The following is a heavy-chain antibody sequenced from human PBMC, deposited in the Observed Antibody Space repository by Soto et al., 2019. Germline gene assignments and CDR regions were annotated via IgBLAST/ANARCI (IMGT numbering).Heavy chain of an antibody. CDR1: GGTFSSYA. D-gene: IGHD2-2*02. V-gene: IGHV1-69*06. CDR3: ARDLCGSASCYTWSDV. J-gene: IGHJ6*02. Sequence: SVKVSCKASGGTFSSYAISWVRRAPGQGPEWMGGIIPLFATAEYAQRFQGRVTITADKSTGTAYMELSSLRSEDTAVYYCARDLCGSASCYTWSDVWGQGTTVTVSS. CDR2: IIPLFATA.